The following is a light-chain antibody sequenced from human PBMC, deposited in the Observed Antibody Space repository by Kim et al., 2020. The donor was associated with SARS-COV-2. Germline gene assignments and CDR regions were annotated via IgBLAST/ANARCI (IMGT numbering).Light chain of an antibody. J-gene: IGKJ4*01. CDR2: GAS. CDR1: QSIAFNY. Sequence: EIVLTQSPDTLSLSPGERATLSCRASQSIAFNYLGWYQHKPGQAPRLLIYGASKRASGVPDRFSGSGSGADFTLTISGLEPEDFAVYYCQLYDSAPPRVTFGGGTKVDIK. V-gene: IGKV3-20*01. CDR3: QLYDSAPPRVT.